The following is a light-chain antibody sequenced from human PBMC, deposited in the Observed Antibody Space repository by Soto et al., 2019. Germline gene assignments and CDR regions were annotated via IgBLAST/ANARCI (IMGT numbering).Light chain of an antibody. Sequence: QSALTQPASVSGSPGQSISISCTGSRSDVGSYNFVSWYQLFPGKAPKLIIYEADKRPSGVSSRFSGSKSGFTASLTISGLLAEDKADYYCSSYAGDSALIFGGGTQLTVL. CDR1: RSDVGSYNF. CDR2: EAD. V-gene: IGLV2-23*01. CDR3: SSYAGDSALI. J-gene: IGLJ2*01.